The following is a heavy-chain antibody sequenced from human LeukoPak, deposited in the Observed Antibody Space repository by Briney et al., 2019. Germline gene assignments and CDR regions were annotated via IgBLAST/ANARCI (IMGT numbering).Heavy chain of an antibody. CDR2: IIPIFGTA. J-gene: IGHJ4*02. Sequence: AASVTVSCKASGGTFSSYAISWVRQAPGQGLEWMGGIIPIFGTANYAQKFQGRVTITADESTSTAYMELSSLRSEDTAVYYCARGSGDHLIPSDYWGQGTLVTVSS. V-gene: IGHV1-69*13. CDR3: ARGSGDHLIPSDY. CDR1: GGTFSSYA. D-gene: IGHD4-17*01.